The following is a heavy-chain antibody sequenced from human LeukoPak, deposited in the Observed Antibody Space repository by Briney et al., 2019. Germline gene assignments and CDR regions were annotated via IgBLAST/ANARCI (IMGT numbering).Heavy chain of an antibody. D-gene: IGHD6-13*01. J-gene: IGHJ6*03. CDR3: ARGRVSSSSWYSTYYYYFYMDV. V-gene: IGHV4-59*01. CDR1: GGSISSYY. CDR2: IYYSGST. Sequence: PSETLSLTCTVSGGSISSYYWSWIRQPPGKGLEWIGYIYYSGSTNYNPSLKSRVTISVDTSKNHFSLELSSVTAADTAVYFCARGRVSSSSWYSTYYYYFYMDVWGKGTTVTVSS.